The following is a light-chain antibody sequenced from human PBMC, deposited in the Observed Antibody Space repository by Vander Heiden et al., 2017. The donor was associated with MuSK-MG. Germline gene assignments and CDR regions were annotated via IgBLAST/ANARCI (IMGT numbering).Light chain of an antibody. J-gene: IGKJ2*01. CDR1: QSLSNSP. V-gene: IGKV3-20*01. CDR2: GAS. Sequence: ETVLTHSPGTLSLSPGERATFSCRASQSLSNSPLAWYQQKPGQTPRLLIYGASSRPTGISDRFSGSGSGTDFTLTISRLEPEDFAVYYCQQYGNSPFTFGQGTKLEIK. CDR3: QQYGNSPFT.